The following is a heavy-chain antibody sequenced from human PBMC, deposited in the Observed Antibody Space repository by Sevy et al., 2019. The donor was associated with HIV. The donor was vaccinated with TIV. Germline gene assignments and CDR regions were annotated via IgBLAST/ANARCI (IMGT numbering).Heavy chain of an antibody. CDR3: ARPISGWTPGDY. D-gene: IGHD6-19*01. CDR1: GFTFSIYA. CDR2: ISDSSVDI. J-gene: IGHJ4*02. Sequence: GGSLRLSCAASGFTFSIYAMNWVRQAPGKGLEWVSSISDSSVDIHYADSVKGRFTISRDNAKNSLYLQMNSLRAEDTAVYYCARPISGWTPGDYWGQGTLVTVSS. V-gene: IGHV3-21*01.